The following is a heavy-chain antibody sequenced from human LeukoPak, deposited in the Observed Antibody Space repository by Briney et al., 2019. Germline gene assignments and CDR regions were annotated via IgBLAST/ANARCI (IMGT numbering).Heavy chain of an antibody. D-gene: IGHD3-10*01. V-gene: IGHV4-34*01. J-gene: IGHJ5*02. CDR2: LNHSGST. CDR1: GGSFSGYY. CDR3: ARGEAVRGVTSWFDP. Sequence: PSETLSLNCSVSGGSFSGYYWSWLRQPPGKGLEWMGELNHSGSTNYNPSLKSRVTISVDTSKNQFSLKLSSVTAADTAVYYCARGEAVRGVTSWFDPWGQGTLVTVSS.